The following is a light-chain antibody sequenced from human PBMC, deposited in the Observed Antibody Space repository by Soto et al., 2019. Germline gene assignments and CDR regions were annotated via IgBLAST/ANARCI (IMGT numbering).Light chain of an antibody. J-gene: IGLJ2*01. V-gene: IGLV2-11*01. Sequence: SALTQPRSVSGSPGQSVTISCTGTSSDVRGYNYVSWYQQHPGKAPKLMIYDVSKRPSGVPDRFSGSKSGNTASLTISGLQAEDEADYYCCSYAGSYTPHVVFGGGTKVTVL. CDR2: DVS. CDR1: SSDVRGYNY. CDR3: CSYAGSYTPHVV.